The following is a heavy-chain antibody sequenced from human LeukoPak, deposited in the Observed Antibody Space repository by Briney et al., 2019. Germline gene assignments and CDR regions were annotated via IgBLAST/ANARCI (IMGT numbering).Heavy chain of an antibody. J-gene: IGHJ4*02. Sequence: GGSLRLSCAASGFTFSSYGMHWVRQAPGKGLEWVAVISHDGSNKYYADSVKGRFTISRDNSKNTLYLQMNSLRAEDTAVDYCANENYYGSGSYPDYWGQGTLVTVSS. CDR3: ANENYYGSGSYPDY. D-gene: IGHD3-10*01. V-gene: IGHV3-30*18. CDR1: GFTFSSYG. CDR2: ISHDGSNK.